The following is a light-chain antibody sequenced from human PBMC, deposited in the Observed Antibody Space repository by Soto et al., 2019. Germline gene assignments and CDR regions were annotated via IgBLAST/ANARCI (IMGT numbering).Light chain of an antibody. Sequence: EIVLTQSPGTLSLSPGKRVTLYCRASQSISSSYLAWYQQRPGQAPRLLIYGASSRATGIPARFSGSGSGTEFTLTISSLQSEDFAVYYCQHYNKWPYTFGPGTKVDI. CDR2: GAS. V-gene: IGKV3-15*01. CDR3: QHYNKWPYT. J-gene: IGKJ3*01. CDR1: QSISSSY.